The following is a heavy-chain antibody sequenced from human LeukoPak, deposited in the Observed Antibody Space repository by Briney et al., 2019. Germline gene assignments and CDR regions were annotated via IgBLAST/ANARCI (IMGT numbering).Heavy chain of an antibody. CDR1: GFTFHASS. CDR3: AKADYSNKGDAFHV. Sequence: PGGSLRLSCAASGFTFHASSMRRVRQAPGKGLQWVSLISGDGVTTYYADSVKGRFTISRDNSKSSLYLQMNSLTTEDTALYYCAKADYSNKGDAFHVWGQGTMVTVSS. V-gene: IGHV3-43*02. D-gene: IGHD4-11*01. J-gene: IGHJ3*01. CDR2: ISGDGVTT.